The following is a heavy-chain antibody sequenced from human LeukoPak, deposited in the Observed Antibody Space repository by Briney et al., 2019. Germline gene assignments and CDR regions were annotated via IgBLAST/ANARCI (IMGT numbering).Heavy chain of an antibody. CDR2: INHSGNT. Sequence: SETLSLTCAVYGGSFSLYYWTWIRQSPGKGLEWIGEINHSGNTNYNPSLKSRVTISVDTSKNQFSLQVTSVTAADTAVYYCARDTAMPRGAFDIWGQGTMVTVSS. D-gene: IGHD5-18*01. CDR3: ARDTAMPRGAFDI. J-gene: IGHJ3*02. CDR1: GGSFSLYY. V-gene: IGHV4-34*01.